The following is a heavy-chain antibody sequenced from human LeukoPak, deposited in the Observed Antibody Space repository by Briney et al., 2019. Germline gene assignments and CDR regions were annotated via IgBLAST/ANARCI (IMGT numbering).Heavy chain of an antibody. V-gene: IGHV4-34*01. CDR2: INHSGST. CDR3: ATLGEYYDSSGYYYN. D-gene: IGHD3-22*01. CDR1: GGSFSGYY. Sequence: SETLSLTCAVYGGSFSGYYWGWIRQPPGKGLEWIGEINHSGSTYYNPSLKSRVTISVDSSKNQFSLKLTSVTAADTAVYYCATLGEYYDSSGYYYNWGQGTLVTVSS. J-gene: IGHJ4*02.